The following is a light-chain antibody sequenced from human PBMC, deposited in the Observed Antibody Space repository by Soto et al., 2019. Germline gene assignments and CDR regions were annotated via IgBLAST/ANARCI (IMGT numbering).Light chain of an antibody. J-gene: IGKJ1*01. V-gene: IGKV3-20*01. Sequence: IVLTHSPGTLSLSPGEIATLSGRASQSVSSSYLAWYQQKPGQAPRLLIYGASSRATGIPDRFSGSGSGTDFTLTISRLEPEDFAVYYCQHYVTSLTTFGQGTKV. CDR1: QSVSSSY. CDR2: GAS. CDR3: QHYVTSLTT.